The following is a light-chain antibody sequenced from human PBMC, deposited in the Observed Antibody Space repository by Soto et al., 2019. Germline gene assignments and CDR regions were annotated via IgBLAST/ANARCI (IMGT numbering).Light chain of an antibody. CDR3: MQALQTRT. Sequence: DIVMTQSPLSLPVTPGEPASISCRSSQSLVYSNGYNYLDWYLQKPGQSPQLLIYLGSNRASGVPDRFSGSGSGTDFTLKISRVEAEDVGVYYCMQALQTRTFGGGTKVEIK. CDR2: LGS. V-gene: IGKV2-28*01. CDR1: QSLVYSNGYNY. J-gene: IGKJ4*01.